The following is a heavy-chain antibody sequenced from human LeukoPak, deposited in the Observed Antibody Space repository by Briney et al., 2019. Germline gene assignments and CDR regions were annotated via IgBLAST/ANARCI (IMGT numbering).Heavy chain of an antibody. CDR2: ISGSGGST. CDR1: GFTFSSYA. D-gene: IGHD2-2*01. CDR3: AKGTYCSSTSCYLVDY. V-gene: IGHV3-23*01. J-gene: IGHJ4*02. Sequence: GGSPRLSCAASGFTFSSYAMSWVRQAPGKGLEWVSAISGSGGSTYYADSVKGRFTISRDNSKNTLYLQMNSLRAEDTAVYYCAKGTYCSSTSCYLVDYWGQGTLVTVSS.